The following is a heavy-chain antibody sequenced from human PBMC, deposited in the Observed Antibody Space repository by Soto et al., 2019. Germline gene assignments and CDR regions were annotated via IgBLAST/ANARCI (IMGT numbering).Heavy chain of an antibody. CDR1: GGSISSSSYY. CDR2: IYYSGGT. V-gene: IGHV4-39*01. D-gene: IGHD3-16*01. J-gene: IGHJ6*02. CDR3: ASGYYDYYYYYYGMYV. Sequence: SETLSLTCTVSGGSISSSSYYWGWIRQPPGKGLEWIGSIYYSGGTYYNPSLRSRVTISVDTSKNQFSLKLSSVTAADTAVYYCASGYYDYYYYYYGMYVWGQGTTVPVSS.